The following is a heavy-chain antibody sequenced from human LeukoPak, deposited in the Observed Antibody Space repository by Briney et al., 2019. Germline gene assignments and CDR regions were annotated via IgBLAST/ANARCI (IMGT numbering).Heavy chain of an antibody. V-gene: IGHV1-3*01. CDR3: ARDLRAVAGTGLGY. J-gene: IGHJ4*02. CDR1: GYTFTSYA. CDR2: INAGNGNT. Sequence: ASVKVSWKASGYTFTSYAMHWVRQAPGQRLEWMGWINAGNGNTKYSQKFQGRVTITRDTSASTAYMELSSLRSEDTAVYYCARDLRAVAGTGLGYWGQGTLVTVSS. D-gene: IGHD6-19*01.